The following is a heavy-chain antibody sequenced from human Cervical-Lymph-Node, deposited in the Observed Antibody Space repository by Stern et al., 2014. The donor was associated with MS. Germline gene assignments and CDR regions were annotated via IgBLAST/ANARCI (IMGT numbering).Heavy chain of an antibody. J-gene: IGHJ5*02. V-gene: IGHV1-69*01. Sequence: QVQLVQSGAEVKKPGSSVKVSCKASGGTFSNYAISWVRQAPGQGLEWMGEILSMVGTASIAQKFQDRVTITADESSSIAYMELSSLRSEDTAVYYCTRATRITGTTRWFDPWGQGT. CDR3: TRATRITGTTRWFDP. D-gene: IGHD1-20*01. CDR1: GGTFSNYA. CDR2: ILSMVGTA.